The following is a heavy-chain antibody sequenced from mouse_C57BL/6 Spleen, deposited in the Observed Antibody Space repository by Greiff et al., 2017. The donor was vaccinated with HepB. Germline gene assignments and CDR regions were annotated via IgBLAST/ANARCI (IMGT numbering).Heavy chain of an antibody. CDR2: INPSTGGT. Sequence: EVQLVESGPELVKPGASVKISCKASGYSFTGYYMNWVKQSPEKSLEWIGEINPSTGGTTYNQKFKAKATLTVDKSSSTAYMQLKSLTSEDSAVYYCARGSFDYWGQGTTLTVSS. CDR3: ARGSFDY. V-gene: IGHV1-42*01. CDR1: GYSFTGYY. J-gene: IGHJ2*01.